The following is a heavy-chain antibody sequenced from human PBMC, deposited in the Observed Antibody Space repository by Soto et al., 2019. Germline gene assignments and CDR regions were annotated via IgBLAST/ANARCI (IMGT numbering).Heavy chain of an antibody. Sequence: GGSLRLSCAASGFTFSDYYMSWIRQAPGKGLEWVSYISSSGSTIYYADSVKGRFTISRDNAKNSLYLQMNSLRAEDTAVYYCARDWGGKYSSSMWLAAFDYWGQGTLVTVSS. V-gene: IGHV3-11*01. CDR3: ARDWGGKYSSSMWLAAFDY. CDR2: ISSSGSTI. D-gene: IGHD6-6*01. CDR1: GFTFSDYY. J-gene: IGHJ4*02.